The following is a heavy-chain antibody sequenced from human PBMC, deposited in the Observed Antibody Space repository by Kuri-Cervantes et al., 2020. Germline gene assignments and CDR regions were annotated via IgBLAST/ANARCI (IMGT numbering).Heavy chain of an antibody. J-gene: IGHJ6*02. V-gene: IGHV4-34*01. D-gene: IGHD3-9*01. Sequence: GSLRLSCAVYGGSFSGYYWSWIRQPPGKGLEWIGEINHSGSTNYNPSLKSRVTISVDTSKNQFSLKLSSVTAADTAVYYCARVPLLRYFDWLSENYYYYGMDVWGQGTTVTVSS. CDR1: GGSFSGYY. CDR3: ARVPLLRYFDWLSENYYYYGMDV. CDR2: INHSGST.